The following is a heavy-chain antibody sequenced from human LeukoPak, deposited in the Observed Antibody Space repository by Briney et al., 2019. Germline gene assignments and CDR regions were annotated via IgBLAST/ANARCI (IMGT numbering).Heavy chain of an antibody. J-gene: IGHJ4*02. D-gene: IGHD6-19*01. V-gene: IGHV3-30*18. CDR2: ISYDGSNK. CDR3: AKPRGSGWYWVDY. Sequence: GRSLRLSCAASGFTFSSYGMHWVRQAPGKGLEWVAVISYDGSNKYYADSVKGRFTISRDNSKNTLYLQMNSLRAEDTAVYYCAKPRGSGWYWVDYWGQGTLVTVSS. CDR1: GFTFSSYG.